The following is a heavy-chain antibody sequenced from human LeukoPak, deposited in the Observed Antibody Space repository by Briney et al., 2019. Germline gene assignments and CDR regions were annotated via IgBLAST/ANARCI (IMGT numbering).Heavy chain of an antibody. J-gene: IGHJ5*02. CDR3: AGSASYNWFDP. Sequence: GGSLRLSCAASGFTFSRYWMHWVRQAPGKGVVWASRINSDGSSTNYADSVKGRFTISRDNANNTLYLQMNSLRAEDTAVYYCAGSASYNWFDPWGQGTLVTVSS. D-gene: IGHD2-15*01. CDR2: INSDGSST. CDR1: GFTFSRYW. V-gene: IGHV3-74*01.